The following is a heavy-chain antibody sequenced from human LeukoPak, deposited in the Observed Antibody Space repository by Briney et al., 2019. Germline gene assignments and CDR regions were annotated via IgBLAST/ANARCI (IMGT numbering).Heavy chain of an antibody. CDR2: ISSSSSTI. J-gene: IGHJ5*02. CDR1: GFTFSSYS. CDR3: ATWFSSGWYNWFDP. Sequence: PGRSLRLSCAASGFTFSSYSMNWVRQAPGKGLEWVSYISSSSSTIYYADSVKGRFTISRDNAKNSLYLQMNSLRAEDTAVYYCATWFSSGWYNWFDPWGQGTLVTVSS. D-gene: IGHD6-19*01. V-gene: IGHV3-48*01.